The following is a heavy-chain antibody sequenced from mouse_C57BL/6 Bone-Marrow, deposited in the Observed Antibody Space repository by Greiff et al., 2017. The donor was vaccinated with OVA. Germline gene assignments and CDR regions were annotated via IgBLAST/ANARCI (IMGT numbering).Heavy chain of an antibody. D-gene: IGHD2-1*01. V-gene: IGHV2-5*01. CDR3: AKKGPYGNRYFDV. CDR1: GFSLTSYG. Sequence: VQLVESGPGLVQPSQSLSITCTVSGFSLTSYGVHWVRQSPGKGLEWLGVIWRGGSTDYNAAFMSRLSITKDNSKSQVFFKMNSLQADDTAIYYCAKKGPYGNRYFDVWGTGTTVTVSS. CDR2: IWRGGST. J-gene: IGHJ1*03.